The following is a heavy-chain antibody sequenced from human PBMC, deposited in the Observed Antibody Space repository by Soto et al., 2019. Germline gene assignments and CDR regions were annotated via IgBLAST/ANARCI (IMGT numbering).Heavy chain of an antibody. Sequence: TGGSLRLSCAASGFTFSSYAMSWVRQAPGKGLEWVSAISGSGGSTYYADSVKGRFTISRDNSKNTLYLQMNSLRAEDTAVYYCANGGLWFESFDYWGQGTLVTVSS. D-gene: IGHD3-10*01. V-gene: IGHV3-23*01. J-gene: IGHJ4*02. CDR2: ISGSGGST. CDR1: GFTFSSYA. CDR3: ANGGLWFESFDY.